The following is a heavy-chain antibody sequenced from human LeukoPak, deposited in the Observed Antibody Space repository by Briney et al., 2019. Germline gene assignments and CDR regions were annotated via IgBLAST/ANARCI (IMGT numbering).Heavy chain of an antibody. CDR1: GYTFTSYD. Sequence: ASVKVSCKASGYTFTSYDINWVRQATGQGLEWMGWMNPNSGNTGYAQKFQGRVTMTRNTSISTAHMELSSLRSEDTAVYYCARGRADYGDYVFDPWGQGTLVTVPS. V-gene: IGHV1-8*01. D-gene: IGHD4-17*01. CDR2: MNPNSGNT. J-gene: IGHJ5*02. CDR3: ARGRADYGDYVFDP.